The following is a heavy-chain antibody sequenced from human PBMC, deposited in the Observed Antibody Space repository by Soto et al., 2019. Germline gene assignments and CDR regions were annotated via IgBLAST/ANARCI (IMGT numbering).Heavy chain of an antibody. CDR1: GFTFSSYW. CDR3: ARDALGITIFGVVIVYGYYYGMDV. V-gene: IGHV3-7*05. Sequence: HPGGSLRLSCAASGFTFSSYWMSWVRQAPGKGLERVANIKQDGSEKYYVDSVKGRFTISRDNAKNSLYLQMNSLRAEDTAVYYCARDALGITIFGVVIVYGYYYGMDVWGQGTPVTVS. D-gene: IGHD3-3*01. CDR2: IKQDGSEK. J-gene: IGHJ6*02.